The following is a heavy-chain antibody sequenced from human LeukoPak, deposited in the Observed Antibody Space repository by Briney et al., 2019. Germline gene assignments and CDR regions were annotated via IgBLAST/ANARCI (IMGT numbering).Heavy chain of an antibody. CDR1: GFTFDDYG. D-gene: IGHD3-10*01. CDR2: INWNGGSI. Sequence: GGSLRLSCAASGFTFDDYGMSWVRQAPGRGLEWVSGINWNGGSIGYADSVKGRFTISRDNAKNSLYLQMNSLRAEDTALYYCARFSVRGVHYYYYMDVWGKGATVTVSS. J-gene: IGHJ6*03. V-gene: IGHV3-20*04. CDR3: ARFSVRGVHYYYYMDV.